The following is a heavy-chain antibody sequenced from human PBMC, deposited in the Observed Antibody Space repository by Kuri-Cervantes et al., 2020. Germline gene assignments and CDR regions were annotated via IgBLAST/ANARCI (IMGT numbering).Heavy chain of an antibody. Sequence: SETLSLTCTVSGDSIRSRSYYWGWIRHPPGKGLEWIGTIFYSGRTYYNPSLKSRVTISVDTSKNQFSLKLSSVTAADTAVYYCARHPRFVPEDDAFDIWGQGTMVTVSS. CDR2: IFYSGRT. J-gene: IGHJ3*02. CDR3: ARHPRFVPEDDAFDI. V-gene: IGHV4-39*01. CDR1: GDSIRSRSYY. D-gene: IGHD1-14*01.